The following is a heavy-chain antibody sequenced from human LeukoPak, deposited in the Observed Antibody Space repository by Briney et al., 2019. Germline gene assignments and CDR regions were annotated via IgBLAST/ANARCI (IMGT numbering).Heavy chain of an antibody. CDR2: ISDRGDST. V-gene: IGHV3-23*01. CDR1: GFTFSSYA. CDR3: AKDWRADY. Sequence: GGSLRLSCAASGFTFSSYAMSWVRQAPGKGLEWVSAISDRGDSTKYADSVKGRFTISRDNSKNTLYLRMNSLRAEDTALYYCAKDWRADYWGQGTLVTVSS. J-gene: IGHJ4*02.